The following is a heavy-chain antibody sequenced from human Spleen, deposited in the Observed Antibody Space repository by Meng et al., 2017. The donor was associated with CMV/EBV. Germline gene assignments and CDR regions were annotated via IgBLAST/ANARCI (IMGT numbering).Heavy chain of an antibody. CDR3: ARATYSAGRGWFDP. CDR1: GGSISSGGYY. V-gene: IGHV4-31*03. J-gene: IGHJ5*02. CDR2: IYYSGST. Sequence: LRLSCTVSGGSISSGGYYWSWIRQHPGKGLEWIGYIYYSGSTYYNPSLKSRVTISVDTSKNQFSLKLSSVTAADTAVYYCARATYSAGRGWFDPWGQGTLVTVSS. D-gene: IGHD2-15*01.